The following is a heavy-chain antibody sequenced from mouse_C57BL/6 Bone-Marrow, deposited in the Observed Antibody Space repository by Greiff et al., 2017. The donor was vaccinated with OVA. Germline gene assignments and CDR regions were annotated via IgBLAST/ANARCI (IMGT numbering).Heavy chain of an antibody. CDR1: GYTFTSYW. V-gene: IGHV1-61*01. D-gene: IGHD1-1*01. CDR2: IYPSDSET. Sequence: VQLQQPGAELVRPGSSVKLSCKASGYTFTSYWLDWVKQRPGQGLEWIGNIYPSDSETHYNQKFKDKATLTVDKSSSTAYMQRSSLTSEDSAVYYCARGDGSSLGWYFDVWGTGTTVTVSS. CDR3: ARGDGSSLGWYFDV. J-gene: IGHJ1*03.